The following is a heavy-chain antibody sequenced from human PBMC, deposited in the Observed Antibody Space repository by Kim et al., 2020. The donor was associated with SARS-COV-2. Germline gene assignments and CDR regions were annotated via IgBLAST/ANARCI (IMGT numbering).Heavy chain of an antibody. J-gene: IGHJ6*02. CDR2: IIPIFGTA. CDR3: ARPADYGDYYYYGMDV. Sequence: SVKVSRKASGGTFSSYAISWVRQAPGQGLEWMGGIIPIFGTANYAQKFQGRVTITADESTSTAYMELSSLRSEDTAVYYCARPADYGDYYYYGMDVWGQGTTVTVSS. CDR1: GGTFSSYA. D-gene: IGHD4-17*01. V-gene: IGHV1-69*13.